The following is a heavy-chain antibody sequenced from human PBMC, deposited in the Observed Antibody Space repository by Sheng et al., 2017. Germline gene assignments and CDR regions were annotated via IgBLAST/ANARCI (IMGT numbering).Heavy chain of an antibody. V-gene: IGHV3-53*01. CDR1: GFSVSSNY. Sequence: EVHLVESGGGLIQPGGSLRLSCAASGFSVSSNYMSWVRQAPGKGLEWVSVIYTGGTTQYADSVKGRFTISRDNSRNTVYLQMNSLRAEDTAVYYCARDRGDYYDYFFDYWGQGAWSPSPQ. D-gene: IGHD4-17*01. CDR2: IYTGGTT. CDR3: ARDRGDYYDYFFDY. J-gene: IGHJ4*02.